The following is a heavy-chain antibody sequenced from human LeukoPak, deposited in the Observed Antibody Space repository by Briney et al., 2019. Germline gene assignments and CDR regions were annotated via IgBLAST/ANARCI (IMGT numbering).Heavy chain of an antibody. V-gene: IGHV1-46*01. J-gene: IGHJ5*02. CDR3: ARDNSVGDIAWWFDP. CDR2: INPSGSST. Sequence: ASVKVSCKASGYTFTGYYMHWVRQAPVQGLEWLGLINPSGSSTLYAQKFQGRVTMTRDMSTTTDYMELSSLRSEDTAVYYCARDNSVGDIAWWFDPWGQGTLVTVSS. D-gene: IGHD3-16*02. CDR1: GYTFTGYY.